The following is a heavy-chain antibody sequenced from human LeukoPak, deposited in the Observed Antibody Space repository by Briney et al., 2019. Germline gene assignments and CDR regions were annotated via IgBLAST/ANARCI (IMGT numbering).Heavy chain of an antibody. J-gene: IGHJ6*03. CDR3: AREEVLLWFGELSSYYYYYMDV. CDR1: GYTFTSYG. Sequence: ASVKVSCTASGYTFTSYGISWVRQAPGQGLEWMGWISAYNGNTNYAQKLQGRVTMTTDTSTSTAYMELRSLRSDDTAVYYCAREEVLLWFGELSSYYYYYMDVWGKGTTVTVSS. CDR2: ISAYNGNT. V-gene: IGHV1-18*01. D-gene: IGHD3-10*01.